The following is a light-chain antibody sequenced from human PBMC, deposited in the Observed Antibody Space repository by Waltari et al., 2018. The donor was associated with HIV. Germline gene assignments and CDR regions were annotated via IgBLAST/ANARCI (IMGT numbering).Light chain of an antibody. CDR2: KVN. CDR3: ASYGDTNRVL. CDR1: SSDVGGYEY. J-gene: IGLJ6*01. V-gene: IGLV2-8*01. Sequence: QSALTQPPSASGSLGQSVTISCTGTSSDVGGYEYVSWYQHHPDKAPKLIIYKVNKRPSGGPDRFAGSKSDNPASLTVAGLQDDDEAHYYCASYGDTNRVLFGGGTRVTVL.